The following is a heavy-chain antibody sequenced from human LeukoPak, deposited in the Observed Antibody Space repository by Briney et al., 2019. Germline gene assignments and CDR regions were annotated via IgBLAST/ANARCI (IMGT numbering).Heavy chain of an antibody. Sequence: GGSLRLSCAASGFSFRDFWMTWVRQARGKGLEWVASINQGGSVKYYVDSVKGRFTISRDDAESSLYVQMNSLRDEDTAVYYCARCGYSGWNLENWGQGTLVTVPS. J-gene: IGHJ4*02. V-gene: IGHV3-7*01. CDR2: INQGGSVK. D-gene: IGHD5-12*01. CDR1: GFSFRDFW. CDR3: ARCGYSGWNLEN.